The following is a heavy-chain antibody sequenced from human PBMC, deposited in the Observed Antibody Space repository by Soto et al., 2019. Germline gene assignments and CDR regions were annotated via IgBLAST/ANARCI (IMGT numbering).Heavy chain of an antibody. CDR1: GYTFTSYD. CDR2: INPNSGNT. J-gene: IGHJ4*02. Sequence: QVQLVQSGAEVKKPGASVKVSCKASGYTFTSYDINWVRQATGQGLEWMGWINPNSGNTGYAQKCESRVTMTRNVSIGTDYMELCCLCAENTDVYYCARTLYGDTGDYCGQGTHVTVSS. CDR3: ARTLYGDTGDY. D-gene: IGHD4-17*01. V-gene: IGHV1-8*01.